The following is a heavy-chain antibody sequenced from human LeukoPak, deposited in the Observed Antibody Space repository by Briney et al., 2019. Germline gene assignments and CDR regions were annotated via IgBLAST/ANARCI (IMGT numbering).Heavy chain of an antibody. CDR1: GGSVNIDLYY. V-gene: IGHV4-61*02. CDR2: IYANGWI. CDR3: ARGSGWNGFDP. Sequence: SETLSLTCTISGGSVNIDLYYWTWIRQPAGKGLEWIGRIYANGWIDYNPSLKSRATISLDTSKNQFSLKLSFVTAADTALYFCARGSGWNGFDPCGQGTLVTVSS. J-gene: IGHJ5*02. D-gene: IGHD6-19*01.